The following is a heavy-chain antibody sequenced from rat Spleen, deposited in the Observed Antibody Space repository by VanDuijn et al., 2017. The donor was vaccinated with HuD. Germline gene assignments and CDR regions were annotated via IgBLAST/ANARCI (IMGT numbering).Heavy chain of an antibody. CDR3: ARPNAYYGYNNVMDV. J-gene: IGHJ4*01. Sequence: EVQLVESGGGLVQPGRSLKLACIASGFTFNNYWMTWIRQAPGKGLEWVASITSAGDTTYYPDSVKGRFTISRDNAKSTLYLQMNILRSEDTATYYCARPNAYYGYNNVMDVWGQGVSVTVSS. CDR1: GFTFNNYW. V-gene: IGHV5-31*01. D-gene: IGHD1-9*01. CDR2: ITSAGDTT.